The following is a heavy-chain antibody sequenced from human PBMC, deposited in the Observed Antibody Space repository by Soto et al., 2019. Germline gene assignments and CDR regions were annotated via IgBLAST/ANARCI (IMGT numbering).Heavy chain of an antibody. Sequence: EVQLVESGGGLVQPGGSLRLSCAASGFTFSSYWMSWVRQAPGKGLEWVADIKQDGSEKNYMDSMKGRFTISRDNAENSLYLQMSSLRAEDTAVYYCARLLGPAQFDPWGQGTLVTVSS. V-gene: IGHV3-7*01. CDR2: IKQDGSEK. J-gene: IGHJ5*02. CDR1: GFTFSSYW. CDR3: ARLLGPAQFDP. D-gene: IGHD2-2*01.